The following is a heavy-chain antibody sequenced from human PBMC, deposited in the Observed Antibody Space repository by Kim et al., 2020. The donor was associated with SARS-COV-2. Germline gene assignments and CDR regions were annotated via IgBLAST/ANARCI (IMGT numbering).Heavy chain of an antibody. CDR3: AKWPSGSLLYSGMDV. J-gene: IGHJ6*02. D-gene: IGHD3-22*01. V-gene: IGHV3-23*03. Sequence: ADAGKGRLTICRDNTKTTPYLQMNSLRAEDTAVYYCAKWPSGSLLYSGMDVWGQGTTVTVSS.